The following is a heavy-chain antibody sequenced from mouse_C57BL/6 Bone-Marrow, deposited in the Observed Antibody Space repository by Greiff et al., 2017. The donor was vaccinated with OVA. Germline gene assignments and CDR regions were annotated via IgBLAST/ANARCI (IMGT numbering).Heavy chain of an antibody. CDR3: AREILNFDY. CDR2: IDPSDSYT. D-gene: IGHD1-1*01. CDR1: GYTFTSYW. J-gene: IGHJ2*01. V-gene: IGHV1-69*01. Sequence: VQLQQPGAELVMPGASVKLSCKASGYTFTSYWMHWVKQRPGQGLEWIGEIDPSDSYTNYNQKFKGKSTLTVDKSSSTAYMQLSSLTSEDSAVYYCAREILNFDYWGQGTTLTGSS.